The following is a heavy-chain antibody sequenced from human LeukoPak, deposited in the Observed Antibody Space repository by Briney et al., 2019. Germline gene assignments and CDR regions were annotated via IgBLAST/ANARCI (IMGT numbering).Heavy chain of an antibody. CDR1: GYTFTSYD. CDR3: ASFIGGGADDAFHI. Sequence: SVKVSCKASGYTFTSYDISWVRQAPGQRLEWMGGIIPIFGAANYAQKFQGRVTITADESTSTAYMELSSLRSEDTAVYYCASFIGGGADDAFHIWGQGTMVTVSS. D-gene: IGHD1-26*01. V-gene: IGHV1-69*13. CDR2: IIPIFGAA. J-gene: IGHJ3*02.